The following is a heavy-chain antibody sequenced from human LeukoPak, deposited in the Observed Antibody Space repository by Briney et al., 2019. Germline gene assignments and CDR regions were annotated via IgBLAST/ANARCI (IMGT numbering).Heavy chain of an antibody. CDR2: ISAYNGNR. V-gene: IGHV1-18*01. CDR1: GYTFTSYG. Sequence: ASVKVSCKASGYTFTSYGINWVRQAPGQGLERMGWISAYNGNRNYAQRFQGRVTMTTNSSTRTAYMELRSLRSGDTAIYYCARNRVGETGYFDYWGQGTLVTVSS. D-gene: IGHD1-26*01. CDR3: ARNRVGETGYFDY. J-gene: IGHJ4*01.